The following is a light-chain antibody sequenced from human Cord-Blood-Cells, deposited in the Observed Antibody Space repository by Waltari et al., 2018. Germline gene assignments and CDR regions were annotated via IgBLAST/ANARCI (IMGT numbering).Light chain of an antibody. CDR3: QQYNNSPPWT. V-gene: IGKV3-15*01. CDR1: QSVSSN. CDR2: GSS. J-gene: IGKJ1*01. Sequence: EIVMTQSPATLSVSPGARATLSCRASQSVSSNLAWYQQKPGQAPRLLIYGSSTRATGIPARFSGSGSATEFTLNISSLQSEDFAVYYCQQYNNSPPWTFGQGTKVEIK.